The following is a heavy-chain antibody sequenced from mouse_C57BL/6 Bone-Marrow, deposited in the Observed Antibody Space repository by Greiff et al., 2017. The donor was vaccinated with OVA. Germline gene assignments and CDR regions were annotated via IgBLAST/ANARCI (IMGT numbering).Heavy chain of an antibody. D-gene: IGHD1-1*01. CDR2: INPSTGGT. J-gene: IGHJ2*01. CDR1: GYSFTGYY. Sequence: VQLQQSGPELVKPGASVKISCKASGYSFTGYYMNWVKQSPEKSLEWIGEINPSTGGTTYNQKLKAKATLTVDKSSSTAYMQLKSLTSEDSAVYYCARFPITTVVVDYWGQGTTLTVSS. CDR3: ARFPITTVVVDY. V-gene: IGHV1-42*01.